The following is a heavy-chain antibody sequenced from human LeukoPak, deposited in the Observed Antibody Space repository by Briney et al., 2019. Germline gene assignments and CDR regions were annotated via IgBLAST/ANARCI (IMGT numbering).Heavy chain of an antibody. D-gene: IGHD3-16*02. CDR3: ARGFGGVIDVIDY. Sequence: ASVKVSCKASGHTFTGYYMHWVRQAPGQGLEWMGWINPNSGGTNYAQKFQGRVTMTRGTSISTAYMELSRLRSDDTAVYYCARGFGGVIDVIDYWGQGTLVTVSS. J-gene: IGHJ4*02. CDR1: GHTFTGYY. V-gene: IGHV1-2*02. CDR2: INPNSGGT.